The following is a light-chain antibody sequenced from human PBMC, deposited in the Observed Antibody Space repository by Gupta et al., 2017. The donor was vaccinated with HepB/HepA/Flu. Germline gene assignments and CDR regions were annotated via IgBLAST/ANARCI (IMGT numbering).Light chain of an antibody. Sequence: QSALTQPASLSGSLGQSITISCTGTSSDYVSWYQQYPGKAPKLLISNVSDRPSWVSHRFSGSKYGNTASLIISWLQTEDEAYYYCSSYTYTTTIVVFGGGTKLTVL. V-gene: IGLV2-14*03. J-gene: IGLJ2*01. CDR3: SSYTYTTTIVV. CDR1: SSDY. CDR2: NVS.